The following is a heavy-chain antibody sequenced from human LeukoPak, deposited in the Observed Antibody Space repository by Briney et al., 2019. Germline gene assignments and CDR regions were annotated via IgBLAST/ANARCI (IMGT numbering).Heavy chain of an antibody. J-gene: IGHJ1*01. V-gene: IGHV3-53*01. CDR3: ASARESCIGSTCYEYFHH. CDR2: FYSPGST. D-gene: IGHD2-2*01. CDR1: GFTVSRNY. Sequence: GGSLRLSCAASGFTVSRNYMSWVRQAPGRGLEWVSVFYSPGSTYYADSVHGRFTISRDNSLNTLFLQMNSLRVEDTAVYYCASARESCIGSTCYEYFHHWGQGTPLTVSS.